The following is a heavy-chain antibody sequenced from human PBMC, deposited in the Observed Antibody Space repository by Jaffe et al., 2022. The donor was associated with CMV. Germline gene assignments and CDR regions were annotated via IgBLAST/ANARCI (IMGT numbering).Heavy chain of an antibody. D-gene: IGHD4-17*01. J-gene: IGHJ3*02. CDR2: INHSGST. Sequence: QVQLQQWGAGLLKPSETLSLTCAVYGGSFSGYYWSWIRQPPGKGLEWIGEINHSGSTNYNPSLKSRVTISVDTSKNQFSLKLSSVTAADTAVYYCARSRQNGEDYGDPGYAFDIWGQGTMVTVSS. CDR3: ARSRQNGEDYGDPGYAFDI. V-gene: IGHV4-34*01. CDR1: GGSFSGYY.